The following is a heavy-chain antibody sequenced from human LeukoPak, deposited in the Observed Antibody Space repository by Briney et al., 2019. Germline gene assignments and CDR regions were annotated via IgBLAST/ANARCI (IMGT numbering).Heavy chain of an antibody. V-gene: IGHV4-4*07. CDR2: IYTSGST. D-gene: IGHD6-19*01. J-gene: IGHJ4*02. Sequence: SETLSLTCTVSGGSISSYYWSWIRQPAGKGLEWIGRIYTSGSTNYNPSLKSRVTMSVDTSENQFSLKLSSVTAADTAVYYCARVRVAVAGTLFDYWGQGTLVTVSS. CDR3: ARVRVAVAGTLFDY. CDR1: GGSISSYY.